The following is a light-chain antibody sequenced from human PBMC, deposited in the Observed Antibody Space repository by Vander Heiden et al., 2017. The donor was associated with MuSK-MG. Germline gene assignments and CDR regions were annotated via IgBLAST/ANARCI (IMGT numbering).Light chain of an antibody. CDR1: SLRRYY. CDR3: NSRDSRGDHLL. CDR2: DKN. Sequence: SSELTQDPAVSVALGQTVRITCQGDSLRRYYASWYQQKPGQAPVLVIYDKNNRPSGIPDRFSASSSGNTASLTITGAQAEDEADYYCNSRDSRGDHLLFGGGTKLTVL. J-gene: IGLJ2*01. V-gene: IGLV3-19*01.